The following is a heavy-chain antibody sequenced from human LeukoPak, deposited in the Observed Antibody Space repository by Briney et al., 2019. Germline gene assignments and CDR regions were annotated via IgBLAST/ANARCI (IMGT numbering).Heavy chain of an antibody. CDR1: GGTFSSYA. CDR3: ARGMSCSSTSCYPYYFDY. V-gene: IGHV1-69*05. J-gene: IGHJ4*02. D-gene: IGHD2-2*01. Sequence: GASVKVSCKASGGTFSSYAISWVRQAPGQGLEWMGGIIPIFGTANYAQKLQGRVTITTDESTSTAYMELSSLRSEDTAVYYCARGMSCSSTSCYPYYFDYWGQGTLVTVSS. CDR2: IIPIFGTA.